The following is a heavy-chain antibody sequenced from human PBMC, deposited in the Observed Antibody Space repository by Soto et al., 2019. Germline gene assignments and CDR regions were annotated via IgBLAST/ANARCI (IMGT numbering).Heavy chain of an antibody. J-gene: IGHJ4*02. Sequence: SETLSLTCAVYGGSFSGYYWSWIRQPPGKGLEWIGEINHSGSTNYNPSLKSRVTISVDTSKNQFSLKLCSVTAADTAVYYCARTGSVVAATPIGIDYWGQGTLVTVSS. D-gene: IGHD2-15*01. CDR3: ARTGSVVAATPIGIDY. CDR1: GGSFSGYY. V-gene: IGHV4-34*01. CDR2: INHSGST.